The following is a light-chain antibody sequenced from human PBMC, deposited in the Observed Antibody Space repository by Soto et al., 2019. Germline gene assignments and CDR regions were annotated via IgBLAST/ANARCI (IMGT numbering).Light chain of an antibody. CDR2: LIS. V-gene: IGKV2-24*01. CDR1: ESLVHSDGRTY. CDR3: VQLTHFPWT. J-gene: IGKJ1*01. Sequence: VVMTQTPLSSPVTLGQPASISCRSSESLVHSDGRTYLSWLQQRPGQPPRLLLYLISNRFSGVPDRFSGSGAGTDFTPKISRVEAEDVGVYYCVQLTHFPWTFGQGTKVEIK.